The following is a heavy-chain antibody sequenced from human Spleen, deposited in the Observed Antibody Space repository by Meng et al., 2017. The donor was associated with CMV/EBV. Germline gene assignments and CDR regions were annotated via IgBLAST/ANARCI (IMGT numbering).Heavy chain of an antibody. J-gene: IGHJ5*02. Sequence: GDSVSSGSYYWSWFRQPPGKGLEWIGYIYYIGSTNYNPSLKSRVTISVDTSKNQFSLKLKSVTAADTAVYYCAKSDCTSSSCPGPVDPWGQGTLVTVS. CDR2: IYYIGST. V-gene: IGHV4-61*01. CDR1: GDSVSSGSYY. CDR3: AKSDCTSSSCPGPVDP. D-gene: IGHD2-15*01.